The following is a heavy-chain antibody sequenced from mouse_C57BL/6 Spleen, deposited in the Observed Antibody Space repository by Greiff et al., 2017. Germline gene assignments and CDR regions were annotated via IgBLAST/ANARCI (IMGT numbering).Heavy chain of an antibody. CDR3: ARRRDYGYDSYYFDY. D-gene: IGHD2-2*01. CDR1: GFTFSDYG. V-gene: IGHV5-17*01. Sequence: EVMLVESGGGLVKPGGSLKLSCAASGFTFSDYGMHWVRQAPEKGLEWVAYISSGSSTIYYADTVKGRFTISRDNAKNTLFLQMTSLRSEDTAMYYCARRRDYGYDSYYFDYWGQGTTLTVSS. J-gene: IGHJ2*01. CDR2: ISSGSSTI.